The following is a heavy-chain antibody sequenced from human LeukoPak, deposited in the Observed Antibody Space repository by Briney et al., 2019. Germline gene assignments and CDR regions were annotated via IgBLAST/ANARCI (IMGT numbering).Heavy chain of an antibody. V-gene: IGHV3-30-3*01. J-gene: IGHJ4*02. CDR1: GFTFSSYT. CDR2: ISYDGSNK. CDR3: ARETHIDY. Sequence: AGGSLRLSCAASGFTFSSYTMHWVRQAPGKGLEWVAVISYDGSNKYYADSVKGRFTISRDNSKNTLYLQMNSLRAEDTAVYYCARETHIDYWGQGTLVTVSS. D-gene: IGHD4-23*01.